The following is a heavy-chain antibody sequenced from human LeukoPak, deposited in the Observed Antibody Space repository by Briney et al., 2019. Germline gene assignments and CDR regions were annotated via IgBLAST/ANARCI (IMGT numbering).Heavy chain of an antibody. CDR1: GFTFSSYA. D-gene: IGHD3-10*01. J-gene: IGHJ6*02. V-gene: IGHV3-23*01. Sequence: GGSLRLSCAASGFTFSSYAMSWVRQAPGKGLEWVSAISGSGGSTYYADSVKGRFTISRDNSKNTLYLQMDSLRAEDTAVYYCAKGFLYYYYGMDVWGQGTTVTVSS. CDR3: AKGFLYYYYGMDV. CDR2: ISGSGGST.